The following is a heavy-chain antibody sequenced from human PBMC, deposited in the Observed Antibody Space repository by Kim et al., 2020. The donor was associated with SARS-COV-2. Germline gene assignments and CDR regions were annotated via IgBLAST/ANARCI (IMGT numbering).Heavy chain of an antibody. V-gene: IGHV3-11*06. CDR1: GFTFSDYY. D-gene: IGHD2-2*01. CDR2: ISSSSSYT. CDR3: ARVDDIVVVPAAMHPPIEQGGMDV. Sequence: GGSLRLSCAASGFTFSDYYMSWIRQAPGKGLEWVSYISSSSSYTNYADSVKGRFTISRDNAKNSLYLQMNSLRAEDTAVYYCARVDDIVVVPAAMHPPIEQGGMDVWGQGTTVTVSS. J-gene: IGHJ6*02.